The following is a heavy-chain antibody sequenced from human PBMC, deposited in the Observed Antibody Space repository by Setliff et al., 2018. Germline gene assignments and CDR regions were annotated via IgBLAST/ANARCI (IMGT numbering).Heavy chain of an antibody. V-gene: IGHV3-7*01. CDR2: INQDGIEK. J-gene: IGHJ4*02. Sequence: GGSLRLSCAASGFTFSTYWMSWVRQAPGKGLEWVANINQDGIEKHYVDSVKGRFTISRDNAKNSLYLQMNSLRAEDTAVYYCARVYSGYDPNHYFDDWGQGALVTVSS. D-gene: IGHD5-12*01. CDR3: ARVYSGYDPNHYFDD. CDR1: GFTFSTYW.